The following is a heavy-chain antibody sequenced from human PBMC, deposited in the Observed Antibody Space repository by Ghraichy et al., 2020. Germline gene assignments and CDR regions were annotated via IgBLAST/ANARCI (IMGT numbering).Heavy chain of an antibody. V-gene: IGHV3-53*01. CDR3: ARGVLMGSSWSHYFDY. CDR1: GFTVSSNY. Sequence: GGSLRLSCAASGFTVSSNYMSWVRQAPGKGLEWVSVIYSGGSTYYADSVKGRFTISRDNSKSTLYLQMNSLRAEDTAVYYCARGVLMGSSWSHYFDYWGQGTLVTVSS. CDR2: IYSGGST. J-gene: IGHJ4*02. D-gene: IGHD6-13*01.